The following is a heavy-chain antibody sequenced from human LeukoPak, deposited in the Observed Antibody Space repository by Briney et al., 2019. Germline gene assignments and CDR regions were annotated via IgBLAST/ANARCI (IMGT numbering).Heavy chain of an antibody. CDR2: ISGTGGRT. J-gene: IGHJ4*02. Sequence: PGGSPRLSCAASGFTFSTYAMNWVRQAPGKGLEWVSSISGTGGRTNYADSVKGRFTISRDNSKNTVNLQMNSLRAEDTAVYYCAKDQGYWGQGTLVTVSS. V-gene: IGHV3-23*01. CDR3: AKDQGY. CDR1: GFTFSTYA.